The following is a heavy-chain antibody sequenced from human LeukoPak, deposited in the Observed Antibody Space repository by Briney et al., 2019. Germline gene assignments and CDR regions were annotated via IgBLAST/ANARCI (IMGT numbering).Heavy chain of an antibody. Sequence: SQTLSLTCTVSGGSITSGNYYWSWIRQPAGKGLEWIGRIFARGSANYNPSLKSRLTISVDTSKNQFSLMLTSVTASDTAVYFCARSRSTYDSSGYLDYWGQGALVTVSS. J-gene: IGHJ4*02. CDR2: IFARGSA. CDR3: ARSRSTYDSSGYLDY. V-gene: IGHV4-61*02. CDR1: GGSITSGNYY. D-gene: IGHD3-22*01.